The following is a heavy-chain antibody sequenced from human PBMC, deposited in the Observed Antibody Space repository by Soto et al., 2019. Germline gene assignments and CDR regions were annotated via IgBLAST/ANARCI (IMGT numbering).Heavy chain of an antibody. CDR1: GFTFSSYG. CDR2: ISYDGRIQ. V-gene: IGHV3-30*18. Sequence: QVQLVESGGGVVQPGRSLRLSCAASGFTFSSYGMHWVRQAPGKGLEWVAVISYDGRIQYYVDSVKGRFTISRDNSKNTLYLQMNSLTAEDTAVYYCAKVRYEYIGGSYRDWGQGTLVTVSS. CDR3: AKVRYEYIGGSYRD. J-gene: IGHJ4*02. D-gene: IGHD3-16*02.